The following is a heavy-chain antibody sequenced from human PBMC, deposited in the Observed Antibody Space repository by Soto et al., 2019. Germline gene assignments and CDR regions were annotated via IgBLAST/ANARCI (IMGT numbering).Heavy chain of an antibody. CDR2: INNRGST. D-gene: IGHD5-12*01. J-gene: IGHJ4*01. CDR1: GGPFSGYY. V-gene: IGHV4-34*01. CDR3: ARAGGYDYFDS. Sequence: SETLSLTCAVYGGPFSGYYWNWIRQPPGKGLEWIGEINNRGSTKYNPSLKSQVTISVDTSKNQFSLRLSSVTAADTAVYYCARAGGYDYFDSWGHGILVTVSS.